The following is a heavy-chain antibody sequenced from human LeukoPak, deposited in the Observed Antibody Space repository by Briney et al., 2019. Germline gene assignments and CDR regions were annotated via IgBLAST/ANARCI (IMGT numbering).Heavy chain of an antibody. D-gene: IGHD1-26*01. CDR3: AGGPVGGTMGTFDY. CDR2: INHSGTS. J-gene: IGHJ4*02. CDR1: GESFSGYY. Sequence: NSSETLSLTCAVYGESFSGYYWSWVRQPPGKGLEWIGEINHSGTSNYNPSLKSRVTISVDTSKNQFSLKLNSVTAADTAVYYCAGGPVGGTMGTFDYWGQGTLVTVSS. V-gene: IGHV4-34*01.